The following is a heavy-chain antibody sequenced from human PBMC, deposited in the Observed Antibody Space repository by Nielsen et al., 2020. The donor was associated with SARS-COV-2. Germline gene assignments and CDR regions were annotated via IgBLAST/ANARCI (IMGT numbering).Heavy chain of an antibody. V-gene: IGHV1-2*06. CDR3: ARGAGVLLWFGSKGGMDV. CDR2: INPNSGGT. J-gene: IGHJ6*02. D-gene: IGHD3-10*01. CDR1: GYTFTGYY. Sequence: ASVKVSYKASGYTFTGYYMHWVRQAPGQGLEWMGRINPNSGGTNYAQKFQGRVTMTRDTSISTAYMELSRLRSDDTAVYYCARGAGVLLWFGSKGGMDVWGQGTTVTVSS.